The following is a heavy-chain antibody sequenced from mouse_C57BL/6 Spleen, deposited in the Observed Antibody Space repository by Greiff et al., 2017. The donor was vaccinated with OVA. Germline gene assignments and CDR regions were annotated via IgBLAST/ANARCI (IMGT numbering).Heavy chain of an antibody. CDR3: ARSDLYGSSYWYFDV. D-gene: IGHD1-1*01. V-gene: IGHV1-80*01. Sequence: VQLQQSGAELVKPGASVKISCKASGYAFSSYWMNWVKQGPGKGLEWIGQIYPGDGDTNYNGKFKGKATLTADKSSSTAYMQLSSLTSEDSAVYFCARSDLYGSSYWYFDVWGTGTTVTVSS. CDR2: IYPGDGDT. J-gene: IGHJ1*03. CDR1: GYAFSSYW.